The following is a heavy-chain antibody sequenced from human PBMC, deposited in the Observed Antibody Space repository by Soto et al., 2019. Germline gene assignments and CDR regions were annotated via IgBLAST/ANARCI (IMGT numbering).Heavy chain of an antibody. CDR2: TYYRSKWYY. CDR3: ARGEQYSGRIFDY. D-gene: IGHD1-26*01. Sequence: PSQTLSLTCAITGDSVSSNSAGWSWVRQSPSRGLEWLGRTYYRSKWYYEYAVSVRGRITINPDTSKNQYSLQLNSVAPEDTAVYLCARGEQYSGRIFDYWGQRTLVTVSS. J-gene: IGHJ4*01. V-gene: IGHV6-1*01. CDR1: GDSVSSNSAG.